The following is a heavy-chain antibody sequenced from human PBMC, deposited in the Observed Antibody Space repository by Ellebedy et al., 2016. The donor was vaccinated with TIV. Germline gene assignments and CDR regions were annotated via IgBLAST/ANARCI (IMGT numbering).Heavy chain of an antibody. V-gene: IGHV1-18*01. D-gene: IGHD3-9*01. J-gene: IGHJ4*02. CDR2: ITAYEDET. CDR3: AREGKNYDILTGYYPSYYFDY. Sequence: AASVKVSCKTSGYTFSNYGINWVRQAPGQGLEWMGWITAYEDETYYAPDLQARITLTTDTSTSTAYMELRSLRSADTAVYYCAREGKNYDILTGYYPSYYFDYWGQGTLVTVSA. CDR1: GYTFSNYG.